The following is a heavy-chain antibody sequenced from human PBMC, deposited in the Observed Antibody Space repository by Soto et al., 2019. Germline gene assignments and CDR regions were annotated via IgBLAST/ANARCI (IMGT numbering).Heavy chain of an antibody. CDR2: IYYSGST. J-gene: IGHJ6*02. V-gene: IGHV4-61*01. CDR1: GGSVSSGSYY. CDR3: ARDRPHGIYYYYGMDV. Sequence: SETLSLSCTVSGGSVSSGSYYWSWIRQPPGKGLEWIGYIYYSGSTNYNPSLKSRATISVDTSKNQFSLKLSSVTAADTAVYYCARDRPHGIYYYYGMDVWGQGTTVTVSS.